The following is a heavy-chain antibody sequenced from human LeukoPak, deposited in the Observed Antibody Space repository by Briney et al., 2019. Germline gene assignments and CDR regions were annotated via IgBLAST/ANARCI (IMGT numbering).Heavy chain of an antibody. D-gene: IGHD6-19*01. V-gene: IGHV4-31*03. Sequence: PSETLSPTCTVSGGSISSAVYYWGWIRQHPGKGLEWVGYIYYSGNTYYNPSLKSRVTISLDTSKNQFSLKLSSVTAADTAVYFCASVVRAVTDLGYWLAPWGQGTLVTVSS. CDR1: GGSISSAVYY. CDR2: IYYSGNT. CDR3: ASVVRAVTDLGYWLAP. J-gene: IGHJ5*02.